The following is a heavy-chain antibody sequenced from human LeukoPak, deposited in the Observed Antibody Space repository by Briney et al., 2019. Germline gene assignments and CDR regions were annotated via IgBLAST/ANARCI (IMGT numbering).Heavy chain of an antibody. CDR2: IYYSGST. V-gene: IGHV4-39*07. CDR1: GGSISSSSYY. J-gene: IGHJ6*02. Sequence: SETLSLTCAVSGGSISSSSYYWGWIRQPPGKGLEWIGSIYYSGSTYYNPSLKSRVTISVDTSKNQFSLKLSSVTAADTAVYYCATLRYSGYDLWNYYYYYGMDVWGQGTTVTVSS. CDR3: ATLRYSGYDLWNYYYYYGMDV. D-gene: IGHD5-12*01.